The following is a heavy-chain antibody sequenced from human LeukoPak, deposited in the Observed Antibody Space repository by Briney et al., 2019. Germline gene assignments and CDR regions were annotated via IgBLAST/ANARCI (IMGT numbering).Heavy chain of an antibody. CDR3: ARRAVVVTATDMDV. CDR1: GFTFSSYA. D-gene: IGHD2-21*02. J-gene: IGHJ6*03. V-gene: IGHV3-23*01. Sequence: PGGSPRLSCAASGFTFSSYAMSWVRQAPGKGLEWVSAISGSGGSTYYADSVKGRFTISRDNSKNTLYLQMNSLRAEDTAVYYCARRAVVVTATDMDVWGKGTTVTVSS. CDR2: ISGSGGST.